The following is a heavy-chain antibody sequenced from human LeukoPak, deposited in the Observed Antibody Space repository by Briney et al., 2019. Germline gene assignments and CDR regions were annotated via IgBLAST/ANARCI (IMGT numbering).Heavy chain of an antibody. J-gene: IGHJ5*02. CDR2: INPNSGGT. CDR1: GYTFTGYY. D-gene: IGHD3-10*01. CDR3: ARGWHYGSPGFDP. Sequence: ASVKVSCKASGYTFTGYYMHWVRQAPGQGLEWMGWINPNSGGTNYAQKFQGRVTMTRDTSISTAYMELSRLRSDDTAVYYCARGWHYGSPGFDPWGQGTLVTVSS. V-gene: IGHV1-2*02.